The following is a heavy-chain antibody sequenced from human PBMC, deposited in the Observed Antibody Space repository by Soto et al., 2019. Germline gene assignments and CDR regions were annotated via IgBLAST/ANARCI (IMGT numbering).Heavy chain of an antibody. CDR1: GFTFSSYA. J-gene: IGHJ4*02. V-gene: IGHV3-30-3*01. Sequence: GGSLRLSCAASGFTFSSYAMHWVRQAPGKGLEWVAVISYDGSNKYYADSVKGRFTISRDNSKNTLYLQMNSLRAEDTAVYYCARRLTVTTILDYFDYWGQGTLVTVSS. CDR3: ARRLTVTTILDYFDY. D-gene: IGHD4-4*01. CDR2: ISYDGSNK.